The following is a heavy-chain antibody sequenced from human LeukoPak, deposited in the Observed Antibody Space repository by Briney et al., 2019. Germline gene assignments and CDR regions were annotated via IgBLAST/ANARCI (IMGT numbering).Heavy chain of an antibody. D-gene: IGHD2-21*01. CDR2: ISSSGSTI. CDR3: ARAASRSYYYFDY. J-gene: IGHJ4*02. V-gene: IGHV3-11*04. Sequence: PGGSLRLSCAASGFTFSDYYMSWIRQAPGKGLEWVSYISSSGSTIYDADSVKGRFTISRDNAKNSLYLQMNSLRAEDTAVYYCARAASRSYYYFDYWGQGALVTVSS. CDR1: GFTFSDYY.